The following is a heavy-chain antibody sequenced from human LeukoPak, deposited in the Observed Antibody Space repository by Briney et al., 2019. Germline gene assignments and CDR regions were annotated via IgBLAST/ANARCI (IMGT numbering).Heavy chain of an antibody. D-gene: IGHD6-25*01. V-gene: IGHV1-18*01. J-gene: IGHJ6*03. Sequence: ASVKVSCKASGYTFTSYGISWVRQAPGQGLEWMGWISAYNGNTNYAQKLQGRVTMTTDTSTSTAYMELRSLRSDDTAVYYCARNGAAAQRGVPSYYYYYYMGVWGKGTTVAVSS. CDR2: ISAYNGNT. CDR3: ARNGAAAQRGVPSYYYYYYMGV. CDR1: GYTFTSYG.